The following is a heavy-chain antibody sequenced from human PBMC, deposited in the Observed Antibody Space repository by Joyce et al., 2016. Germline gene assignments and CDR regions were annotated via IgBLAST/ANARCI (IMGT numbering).Heavy chain of an antibody. D-gene: IGHD2-8*02. J-gene: IGHJ6*02. CDR2: ISGDSTYI. V-gene: IGHV3-21*02. Sequence: EVQLVESGGGLVEPGGSLRISCAASGFTFRTSSMSWFRQAPGKGLGWVCAISGDSTYIFYADSVKGRFTVSRDNAKNSLYLQMNTLRAEDTAVFFCARGGLVYDYSMDVWGQGTTVTVSS. CDR3: ARGGLVYDYSMDV. CDR1: GFTFRTSS.